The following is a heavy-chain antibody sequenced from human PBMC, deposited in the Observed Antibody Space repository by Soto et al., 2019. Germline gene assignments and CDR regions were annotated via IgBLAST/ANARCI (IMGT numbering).Heavy chain of an antibody. Sequence: GESLKISCNGSGYSFTSYWISWVRQMPGKGLEWMGRIDPSDSYTNYSPSFQGHVTISADKSISTAYLQWSSLKASDTAMYYCARFRVMGFGELLCPYYYYGMDVWGQGTTVTVSS. CDR1: GYSFTSYW. CDR3: ARFRVMGFGELLCPYYYYGMDV. V-gene: IGHV5-10-1*01. CDR2: IDPSDSYT. J-gene: IGHJ6*02. D-gene: IGHD3-10*01.